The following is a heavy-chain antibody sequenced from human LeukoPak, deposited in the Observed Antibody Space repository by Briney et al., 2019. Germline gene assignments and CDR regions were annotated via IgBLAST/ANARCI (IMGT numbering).Heavy chain of an antibody. CDR3: ARSPKRDYFDS. J-gene: IGHJ4*02. CDR1: GYTFRTYW. V-gene: IGHV3-74*01. CDR2: INGDGSST. Sequence: GGSLRLSCAASGYTFRTYWMYWVRQAPGKGQVWVSRINGDGSSTAYAESVKGRFTISRDNAKKMLSLQMNSLRAEDTAVYFCARSPKRDYFDSWGQGTLVSVSS.